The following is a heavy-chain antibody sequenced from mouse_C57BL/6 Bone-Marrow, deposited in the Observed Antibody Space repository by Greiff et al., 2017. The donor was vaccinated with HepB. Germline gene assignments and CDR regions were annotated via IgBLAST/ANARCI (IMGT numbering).Heavy chain of an antibody. CDR1: GYTFTSYW. D-gene: IGHD2-3*01. J-gene: IGHJ3*01. CDR2: IDPNSGGT. Sequence: GQLQQSGAELVKPGASVKLSCKASGYTFTSYWMHWVKQRPGRGLEWIGRIDPNSGGTKYNEKFKSKATLTVDKPSSTAYMQLSSLTSEDSAVYDCAGLYDGQPFAYWGQGTLVTVSA. V-gene: IGHV1-72*01. CDR3: AGLYDGQPFAY.